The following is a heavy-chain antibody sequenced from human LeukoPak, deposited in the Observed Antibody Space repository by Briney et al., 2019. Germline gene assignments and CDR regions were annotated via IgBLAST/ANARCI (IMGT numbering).Heavy chain of an antibody. Sequence: PSETLSLTCAVYGGSFSGYYWSWIRQPPGKGLEWIGEINHSGSTNYNPSLKSRVTISVDTSKNQFSLKLSSVTAADTAVYYCARFPIVVVTAPYFDYWGQGTLVTVSS. J-gene: IGHJ4*02. CDR1: GGSFSGYY. D-gene: IGHD2-21*02. CDR3: ARFPIVVVTAPYFDY. V-gene: IGHV4-34*01. CDR2: INHSGST.